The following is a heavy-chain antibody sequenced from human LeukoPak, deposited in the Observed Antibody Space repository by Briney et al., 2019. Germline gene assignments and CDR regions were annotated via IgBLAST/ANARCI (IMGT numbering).Heavy chain of an antibody. J-gene: IGHJ4*02. V-gene: IGHV4-59*08. CDR2: IFYSGST. D-gene: IGHD3-10*01. CDR3: ARLYGSGLDY. Sequence: SETLSLTCTVSGGSISSYYWSWVRQPPGKGLEWIGYIFYSGSTNYNPSLKSRVTISIDTSKNQFSLKLNSVTAADTAVYYCARLYGSGLDYWGQGTLVTVSS. CDR1: GGSISSYY.